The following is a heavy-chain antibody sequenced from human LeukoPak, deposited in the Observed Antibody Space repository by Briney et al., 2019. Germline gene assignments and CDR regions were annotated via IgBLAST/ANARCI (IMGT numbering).Heavy chain of an antibody. Sequence: ASVKVSCKASGYTFTSYGISWVRQAPGQGLEWMGWISAYNGNTNYAQKLQGRVTMTTDTSTSTAYMELRSLRSDDTAVYYRARDLDFWSGYYLRYWGQGTLVTVSS. CDR3: ARDLDFWSGYYLRY. J-gene: IGHJ4*02. CDR2: ISAYNGNT. V-gene: IGHV1-18*01. D-gene: IGHD3-3*01. CDR1: GYTFTSYG.